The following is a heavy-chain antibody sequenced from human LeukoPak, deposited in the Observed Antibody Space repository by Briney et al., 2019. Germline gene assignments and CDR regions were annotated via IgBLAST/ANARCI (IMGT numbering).Heavy chain of an antibody. V-gene: IGHV4-34*01. CDR3: ARAGYSGSDFSV. J-gene: IGHJ6*04. CDR2: IYHSGST. CDR1: GGSFSGYY. D-gene: IGHD5-12*01. Sequence: PSETLSLTCAVYGGSFSGYYWSWIRQPPGKGLEWIGYIYHSGSTNYNPSLKSRVTMSVDTSKNQFSLKLSSVTAADTAVYYCARAGYSGSDFSVWGKGTTVTVSS.